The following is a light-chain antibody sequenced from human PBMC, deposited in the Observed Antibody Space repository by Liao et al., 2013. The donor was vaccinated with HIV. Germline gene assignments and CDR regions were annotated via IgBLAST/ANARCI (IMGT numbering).Light chain of an antibody. CDR2: EDT. J-gene: IGLJ3*02. V-gene: IGLV3-1*01. CDR1: KLGDKY. Sequence: SYEVTQPPSMSVSPGQTASVTCSGHKLGDKYVAWYQQRPGQSPVLVIYEDTKRPSGIPERFSGSNSGNTATLTITGTQALDEADYYCQVWDSDSWVFGGGTGLTVL. CDR3: QVWDSDSWV.